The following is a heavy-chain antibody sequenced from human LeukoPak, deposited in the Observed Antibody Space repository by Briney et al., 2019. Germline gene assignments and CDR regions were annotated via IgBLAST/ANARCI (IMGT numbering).Heavy chain of an antibody. CDR3: ARGREYCYDSSGYYWFDP. J-gene: IGHJ5*02. CDR2: IKQDGSEK. V-gene: IGHV3-7*01. CDR1: GFTFSSYW. D-gene: IGHD3-22*01. Sequence: PGGSLRLSCAASGFTFSSYWMSWVRQAPGKGLEWVANIKQDGSEKYYVDSVKGRFTISRDNAKNSLYLQMNSLRAEDTAVYYCARGREYCYDSSGYYWFDPWGQGTLVTVSS.